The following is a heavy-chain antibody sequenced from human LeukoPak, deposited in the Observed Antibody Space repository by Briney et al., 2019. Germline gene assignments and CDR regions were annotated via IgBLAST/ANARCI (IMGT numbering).Heavy chain of an antibody. D-gene: IGHD1-26*01. CDR3: ASHDDGSFSSSDY. V-gene: IGHV4-39*02. Sequence: SETLSLTCTVSGGSISGSTYYWGWVRPPPGKGLEWIGSTDDSGSTYYHPYLKCPVPMSAPTSNSHFSLTLTSVTAAHTAVYYCASHDDGSFSSSDYCSQGTLVTVSS. CDR1: GGSISGSTYY. CDR2: TDDSGST. J-gene: IGHJ4*02.